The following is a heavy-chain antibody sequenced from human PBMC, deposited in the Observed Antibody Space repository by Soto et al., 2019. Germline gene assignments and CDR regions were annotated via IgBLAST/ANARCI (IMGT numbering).Heavy chain of an antibody. Sequence: SETLSLTCTVSGGSISSYYWSWIRQSPGKGLEWIGYIYYSGSTNYNPSLKSRVTISVDTSKNQFSLKLSSVTAADTAVYYFASVDYYGSGSYSYYYMDVWGKGTTVTVSS. D-gene: IGHD3-10*01. J-gene: IGHJ6*03. CDR1: GGSISSYY. CDR2: IYYSGST. V-gene: IGHV4-59*08. CDR3: ASVDYYGSGSYSYYYMDV.